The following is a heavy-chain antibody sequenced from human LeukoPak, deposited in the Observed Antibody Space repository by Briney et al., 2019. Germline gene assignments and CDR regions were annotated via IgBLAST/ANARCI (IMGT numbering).Heavy chain of an antibody. CDR1: GYTFTNYG. CDR2: VSAYKGNT. Sequence: PPASVKVSCKASGYTFTNYGISWVRQAPGQGLEWMGWVSAYKGNTNYAQRFQGRVTMTTDTSTSTAYMELRSLRSDDTAVYYCARTYNSGTFDLDYWGQGTLVTVSS. J-gene: IGHJ4*02. CDR3: ARTYNSGTFDLDY. V-gene: IGHV1-18*01. D-gene: IGHD3-10*01.